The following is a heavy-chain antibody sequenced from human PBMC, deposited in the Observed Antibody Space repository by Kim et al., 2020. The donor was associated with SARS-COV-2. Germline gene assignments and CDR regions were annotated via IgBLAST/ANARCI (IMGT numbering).Heavy chain of an antibody. CDR2: IYYSGST. D-gene: IGHD3-3*01. V-gene: IGHV4-39*01. CDR1: GGSISSSSYY. Sequence: SETLSLTCTVSGGSISSSSYYWGWIRQPPGKGLEWIGSIYYSGSTYYNPSLKSRVTISVDTSKNQFSLKLSSVTAADTAVYYCARLLERAAGSWGEVPDYWGQGTLVTVSS. J-gene: IGHJ4*02. CDR3: ARLLERAAGSWGEVPDY.